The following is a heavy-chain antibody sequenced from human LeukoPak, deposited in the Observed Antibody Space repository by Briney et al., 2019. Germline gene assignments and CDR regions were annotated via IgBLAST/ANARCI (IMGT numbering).Heavy chain of an antibody. Sequence: GGSLRLSCAASGFTFSSYEMNWVRQAPGKGLEWVSYISSSGSTIYYADSVKGRFTISRDNSKNTLYLQMNSLRAEDTAVYYCAKDSYYYDSSGYYPDSEYFQHWGQGTLVTVSS. CDR3: AKDSYYYDSSGYYPDSEYFQH. CDR1: GFTFSSYE. D-gene: IGHD3-22*01. CDR2: ISSSGSTI. J-gene: IGHJ1*01. V-gene: IGHV3-48*03.